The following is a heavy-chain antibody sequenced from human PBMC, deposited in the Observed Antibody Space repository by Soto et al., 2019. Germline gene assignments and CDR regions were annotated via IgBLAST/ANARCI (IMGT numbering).Heavy chain of an antibody. CDR2: ISAYNGNT. Sequence: ASVKVSCKASGYTFTSYGISWVRQAPGQGLEWMGWISAYNGNTNYAQKLQGRVTMTTDTSTSTAYMELRSLRSDDTAVYYCARELRYFDWSQFGYWGQGTLVTVSS. J-gene: IGHJ4*02. D-gene: IGHD3-9*01. V-gene: IGHV1-18*01. CDR3: ARELRYFDWSQFGY. CDR1: GYTFTSYG.